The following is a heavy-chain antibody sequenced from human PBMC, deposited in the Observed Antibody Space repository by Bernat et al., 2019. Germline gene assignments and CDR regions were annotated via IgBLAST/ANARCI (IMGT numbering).Heavy chain of an antibody. V-gene: IGHV3-23*01. CDR3: AKNTAYYYYYGMDV. D-gene: IGHD2-21*02. CDR2: ISGSGGST. CDR1: GFTFSSYA. J-gene: IGHJ6*02. Sequence: EVQLLESGGGLVQPGGSLRPSCAASGFTFSSYAMSWVRQAPGKGLEWVSAISGSGGSTYYADSVKGRFTISRDNSKNTLYLQMNSLRAEDTAVYYCAKNTAYYYYYGMDVWGQGTTVTVSS.